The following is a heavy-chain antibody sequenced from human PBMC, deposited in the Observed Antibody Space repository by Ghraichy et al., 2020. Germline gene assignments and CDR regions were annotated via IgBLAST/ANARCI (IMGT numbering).Heavy chain of an antibody. CDR1: GGSISSSY. V-gene: IGHV4-4*07. CDR3: ARDVSWFDP. Sequence: TLSLTCTVSGGSISSSYWSWIRQPAGKGLEWIGRISSSGYTNYNPSLKSRVTMSVDTSRNHFSLRLSSVTAADTAVYHCARDVSWFDPWGQGTLVTVSS. CDR2: ISSSGYT. J-gene: IGHJ5*02.